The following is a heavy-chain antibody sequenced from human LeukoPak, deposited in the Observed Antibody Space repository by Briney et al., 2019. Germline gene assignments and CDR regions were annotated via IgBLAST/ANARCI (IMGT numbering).Heavy chain of an antibody. D-gene: IGHD2-15*01. CDR2: INHSRST. J-gene: IGHJ4*02. V-gene: IGHV4-34*01. CDR1: GGSFSGYY. CDR3: ARGLPPSNCSGGSCYLSYGYFDY. Sequence: SETLSLTCAVYGGSFSGYYWSWIRQPPGKGLEWIGEINHSRSTNYNPSLKSRVTISVDTSKNQFSLKLSSVTAADTAVYYCARGLPPSNCSGGSCYLSYGYFDYWGQGTLVTVSS.